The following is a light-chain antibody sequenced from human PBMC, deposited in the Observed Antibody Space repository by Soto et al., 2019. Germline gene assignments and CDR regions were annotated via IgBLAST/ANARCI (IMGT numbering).Light chain of an antibody. Sequence: DIQMTQSPSSVSASVGDRVTITCRASQGISSWLAWYQQKPGKAPKLLIYAASSLQSGVPSRFSVSGSGTDFTRTISRLEPADFAIYYCKQRNGLPFTFGQGTKVEIK. CDR3: KQRNGLPFT. V-gene: IGKV1D-12*01. CDR2: AAS. J-gene: IGKJ2*01. CDR1: QGISSW.